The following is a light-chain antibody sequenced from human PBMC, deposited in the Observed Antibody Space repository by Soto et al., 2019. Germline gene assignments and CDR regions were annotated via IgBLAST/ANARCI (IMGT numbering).Light chain of an antibody. Sequence: QSALTQPASVSGSPGQSITISCTGTSSDIIDNNYVSWYQQHPGKAPKLMIYDVTNRPSGVSNRFSCSKSGNTASLSISGLQAEDEADYYCSSYRSSTTGVFGGGTKLTVL. J-gene: IGLJ3*02. CDR1: SSDIIDNNY. V-gene: IGLV2-14*01. CDR3: SSYRSSTTGV. CDR2: DVT.